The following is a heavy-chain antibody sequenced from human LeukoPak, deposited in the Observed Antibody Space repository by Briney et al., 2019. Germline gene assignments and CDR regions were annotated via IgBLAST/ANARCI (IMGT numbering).Heavy chain of an antibody. CDR1: GDSISSYY. J-gene: IGHJ4*02. CDR2: IYVSGGT. CDR3: AGHHPRNTVDF. Sequence: SETLSLTCTVSGDSISSYYWSWIRQPAGKGLEWIGRIYVSGGTNYNPSLESRVTMSVDTSKNQFSLKLSSVTAADTAVYYCAGHHPRNTVDFWGQGTLVTVSS. V-gene: IGHV4-4*07. D-gene: IGHD2/OR15-2a*01.